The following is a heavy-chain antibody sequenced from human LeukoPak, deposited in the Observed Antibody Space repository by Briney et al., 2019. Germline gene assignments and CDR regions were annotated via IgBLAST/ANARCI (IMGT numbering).Heavy chain of an antibody. CDR2: IFYSGST. D-gene: IGHD2-21*01. V-gene: IGHV4-39*07. CDR1: GDSISSSSYY. J-gene: IGHJ4*02. CDR3: ARDGGTLVVPWAY. Sequence: SETLSLTCTVSGDSISSSSYYWGWIRQPPGKRLEWIGSIFYSGSTYYNPSLKSRVTISVDTSKNQFSLKLSSVTAADTAVYYCARDGGTLVVPWAYWGQGTLVTVSS.